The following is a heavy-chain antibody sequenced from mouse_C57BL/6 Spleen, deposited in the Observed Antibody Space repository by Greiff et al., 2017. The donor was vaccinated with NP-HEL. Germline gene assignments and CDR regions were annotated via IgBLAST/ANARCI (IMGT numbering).Heavy chain of an antibody. CDR3: ANAYYSNYEFAY. V-gene: IGHV5-17*01. D-gene: IGHD2-5*01. J-gene: IGHJ3*01. CDR2: ISSGSSTI. Sequence: VQLKESGGGLVKPGGSLKLSCAASGFTFSDYGMHWVRQAPEKGLEWVAYISSGSSTIYYADTVKGRFTISRDNAKNTLFLQMTSLRSEDTAMYYCANAYYSNYEFAYWGQGTLVTVSA. CDR1: GFTFSDYG.